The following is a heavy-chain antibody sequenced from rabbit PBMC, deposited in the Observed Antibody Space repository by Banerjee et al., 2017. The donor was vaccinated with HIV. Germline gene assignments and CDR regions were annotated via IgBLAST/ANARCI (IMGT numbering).Heavy chain of an antibody. D-gene: IGHD7-1*01. CDR1: GIDFSNYG. Sequence: QEQLVESGGGLVQPGGSLKLSCKASGIDFSNYGISWVRQAPGKGLEWIAYLDPDGGSTYYASWVNGRFTISLDNAQNTVFLQMTSLTVADTATYFCARVAWYPFALDLWGQGTLVTVS. CDR2: LDPDGGST. V-gene: IGHV1S47*01. J-gene: IGHJ6*01. CDR3: ARVAWYPFALDL.